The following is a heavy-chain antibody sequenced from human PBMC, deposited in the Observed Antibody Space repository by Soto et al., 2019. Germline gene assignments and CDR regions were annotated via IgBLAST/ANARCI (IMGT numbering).Heavy chain of an antibody. Sequence: EVQLLESGGGLVQPGGSLGLSCAASGFTFNTYAMTWVRQAPGKGLEWVSAIRTSGVSTYYADSVKGRFTISRDNSKNTLYLQMNSLRAEDTAVYYCAKDKDFLDVWGKGTTVTVSS. CDR2: IRTSGVST. CDR3: AKDKDFLDV. J-gene: IGHJ6*04. V-gene: IGHV3-23*01. CDR1: GFTFNTYA.